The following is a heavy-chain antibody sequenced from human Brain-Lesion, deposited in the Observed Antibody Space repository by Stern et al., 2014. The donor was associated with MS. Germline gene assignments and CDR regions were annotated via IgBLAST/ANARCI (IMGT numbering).Heavy chain of an antibody. CDR2: IYYRGNT. CDR1: GGSVSSTSYA. CDR3: AGEEDIRYCSGGSCTGNWFDP. D-gene: IGHD2-15*01. V-gene: IGHV4-39*01. Sequence: QVQLVESGPGLVKPSETLSLTCTVAGGSVSSTSYAWAWIRQPPGKGLEWIGTIYYRGNTYYSPSPKSRPPISLDTSKNQFSLPLRSVTAADTAVYYCAGEEDIRYCSGGSCTGNWFDPWGQGTLVTVSS. J-gene: IGHJ5*02.